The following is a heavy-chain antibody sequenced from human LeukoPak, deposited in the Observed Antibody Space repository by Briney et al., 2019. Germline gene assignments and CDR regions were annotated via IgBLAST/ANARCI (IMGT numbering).Heavy chain of an antibody. J-gene: IGHJ4*02. CDR1: GFTFDDYA. V-gene: IGHV3-9*01. D-gene: IGHD2-15*01. Sequence: GGSLRLSCAASGFTFDDYAMHWVRQAPGKGLEWVSGISWNSGSIGYADSVKGRFTISRDNAKNSLYLQMNSLRAEDTALYYCAKDIQMVAAAVLDYWGQGTLVTVSS. CDR3: AKDIQMVAAAVLDY. CDR2: ISWNSGSI.